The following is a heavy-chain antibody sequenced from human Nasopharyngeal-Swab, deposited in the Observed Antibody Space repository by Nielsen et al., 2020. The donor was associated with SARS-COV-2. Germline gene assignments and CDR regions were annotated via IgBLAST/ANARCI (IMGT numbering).Heavy chain of an antibody. Sequence: GESLKISCAASGFTFSDQYMDWVRQAPGKGLEWVGRIRNKANSYTIEYAASVKGRFTISRDDSKNSVYLQMNSLKTEDTAVYYCASPSCSSTSCYATDFWGQGTLVTVSS. CDR1: GFTFSDQY. D-gene: IGHD2-2*01. CDR2: IRNKANSYTI. CDR3: ASPSCSSTSCYATDF. V-gene: IGHV3-72*01. J-gene: IGHJ4*02.